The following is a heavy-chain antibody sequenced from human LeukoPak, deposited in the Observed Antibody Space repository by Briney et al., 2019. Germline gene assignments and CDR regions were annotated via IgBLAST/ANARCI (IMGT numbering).Heavy chain of an antibody. CDR3: ARLPRIQDYYYHMDV. D-gene: IGHD5-18*01. J-gene: IGHJ6*03. CDR1: GGSISSYY. CDR2: IYYSGST. V-gene: IGHV4-59*08. Sequence: PSETLSLTCTVSGGSISSYYWSWIRQPPGKGLEWIGYIYYSGSTNYNPSLKSRVTISVDTSKNQFSLKLSSVTAADTAVYYCARLPRIQDYYYHMDVWGKGTTVTVSS.